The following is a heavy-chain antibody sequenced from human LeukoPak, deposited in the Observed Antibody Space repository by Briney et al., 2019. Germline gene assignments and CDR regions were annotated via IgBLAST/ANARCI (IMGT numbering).Heavy chain of an antibody. V-gene: IGHV4-39*01. Sequence: PSETLSLTCTVSGGSISSSSYYWGWIRQPPGKGLEWIGSIYYRGSTYYNPSLKSRVTISVDTSKNQFSLKLSSVTAADTAVYYCASLVAGTAMVNWGQGTLVTVSS. CDR3: ASLVAGTAMVN. CDR2: IYYRGST. D-gene: IGHD5-18*01. CDR1: GGSISSSSYY. J-gene: IGHJ4*02.